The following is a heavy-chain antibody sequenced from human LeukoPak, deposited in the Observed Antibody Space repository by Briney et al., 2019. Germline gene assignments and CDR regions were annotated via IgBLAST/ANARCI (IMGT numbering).Heavy chain of an antibody. CDR2: INTNTGNP. Sequence: GASVKVSCKASGYTFTSYAMNWVRQAPGQGLEWMGWINTNTGNPTYAQGFTGRFVFSLDTSVSTAYLQISSLKAEDTAVYYCATLNSSGWSENWFDPWGQGTLVTVSS. V-gene: IGHV7-4-1*02. J-gene: IGHJ5*02. CDR3: ATLNSSGWSENWFDP. CDR1: GYTFTSYA. D-gene: IGHD6-19*01.